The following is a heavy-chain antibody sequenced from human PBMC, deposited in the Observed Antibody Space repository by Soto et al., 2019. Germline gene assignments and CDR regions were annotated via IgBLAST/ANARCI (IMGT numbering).Heavy chain of an antibody. CDR3: ARAPFMITFGGVIVNGNFDY. D-gene: IGHD3-16*02. J-gene: IGHJ4*02. Sequence: SGTLSLTCTVSGGSISSGGYYWSWIRQHPGKGLEWIGYIYYSGSTYYNPSLKSRVTISVDTSKNQFSLKLSSVTAADTAVYYCARAPFMITFGGVIVNGNFDYWGQGTLVTVSS. V-gene: IGHV4-31*03. CDR1: GGSISSGGYY. CDR2: IYYSGST.